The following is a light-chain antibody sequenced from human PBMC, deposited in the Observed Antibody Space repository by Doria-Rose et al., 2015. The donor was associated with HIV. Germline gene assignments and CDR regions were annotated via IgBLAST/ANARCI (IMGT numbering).Light chain of an antibody. CDR2: DGS. CDR3: HQYGASWT. Sequence: TQSPGTLSLSPGGRATLSCRASQSFSSTYLAWYQRKLGQAPSLLIYDGSTRATGIPDRFSASGSGTDFTLTINRLEPEDFALYYCHQYGASWTFGQGTKVEI. J-gene: IGKJ1*01. V-gene: IGKV3-20*01. CDR1: QSFSSTY.